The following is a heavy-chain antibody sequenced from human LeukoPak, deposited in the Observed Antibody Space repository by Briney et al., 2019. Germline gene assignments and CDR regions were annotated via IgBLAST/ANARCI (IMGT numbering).Heavy chain of an antibody. CDR3: ARVLHGYCSGGSCYPGWYYFDY. CDR2: ISAYNGNT. V-gene: IGHV1-18*01. Sequence: GASVTVSCKASGYTFTSYGISWVRQAPGQGLEWMGWISAYNGNTNYAQQLQGRVTMTTDTSTSTAYMELRSLRSDDTAVYYCARVLHGYCSGGSCYPGWYYFDYWGQGTLVTVSS. D-gene: IGHD2-15*01. J-gene: IGHJ4*02. CDR1: GYTFTSYG.